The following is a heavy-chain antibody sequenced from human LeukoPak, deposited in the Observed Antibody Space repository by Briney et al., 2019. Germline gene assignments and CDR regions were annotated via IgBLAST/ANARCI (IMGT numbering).Heavy chain of an antibody. D-gene: IGHD3-16*01. J-gene: IGHJ4*02. Sequence: SQTLSLTCAVSGGSISSGGYYWSWIRQHPGKGLEWIGYIYYSGSTYYNPSLKSRVTISVDTSKNQFSLKLSSVTAADTAVYYCARITTSGFDYWGQGTLVTVSS. V-gene: IGHV4-31*11. CDR1: GGSISSGGYY. CDR3: ARITTSGFDY. CDR2: IYYSGST.